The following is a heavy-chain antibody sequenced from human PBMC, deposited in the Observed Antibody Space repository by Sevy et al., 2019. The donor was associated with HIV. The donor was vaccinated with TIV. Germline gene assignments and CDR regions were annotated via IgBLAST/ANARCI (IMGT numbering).Heavy chain of an antibody. J-gene: IGHJ3*02. CDR2: VAYDGSNK. CDR1: GFVFSSYA. V-gene: IGHV3-30*04. CDR3: ARLRFLEWLSSAAFDI. Sequence: GGSLRLSCTASGFVFSSYAMHWVRRAPVKGLEWVAFVAYDGSNKNYADSVKGRFTLSRDNSKNTLYLQMNSLGAEDTAVYYCARLRFLEWLSSAAFDIWGQGTMVTVSS. D-gene: IGHD3-3*01.